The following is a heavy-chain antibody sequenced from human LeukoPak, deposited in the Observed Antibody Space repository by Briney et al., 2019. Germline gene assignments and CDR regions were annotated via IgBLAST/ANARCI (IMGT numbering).Heavy chain of an antibody. CDR2: IYYSGSA. Sequence: PSETLSLTCTVSGGPISRSTYYWGWIRQPPGKGLEWIGSIYYSGSAYYNPSLKSRVTISVDTSKNQFSLKLSSVTAADTAVYYCARHSYFDYWGQGTLVTVSS. J-gene: IGHJ4*02. CDR3: ARHSYFDY. CDR1: GGPISRSTYY. V-gene: IGHV4-39*01.